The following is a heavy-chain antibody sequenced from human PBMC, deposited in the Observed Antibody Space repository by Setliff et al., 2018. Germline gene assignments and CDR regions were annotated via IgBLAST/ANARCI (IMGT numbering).Heavy chain of an antibody. V-gene: IGHV2-70*11. CDR1: GFSLSTSGMC. Sequence: SGPTLVNPTQTLTLTCTFSGFSLSTSGMCVSWIRQPPGKALEWLARIDWDDDKYYSTSLKTRLTISKDTSKNQVVLTMTNMDPVDTATYYCARVTGTDYYYYYMDVWGKGTTVTVSS. CDR2: IDWDDDK. D-gene: IGHD1-7*01. CDR3: ARVTGTDYYYYYMDV. J-gene: IGHJ6*03.